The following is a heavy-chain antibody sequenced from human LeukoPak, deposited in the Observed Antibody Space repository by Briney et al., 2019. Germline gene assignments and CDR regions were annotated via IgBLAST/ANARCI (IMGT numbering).Heavy chain of an antibody. CDR1: EYTFTSYY. J-gene: IGHJ6*03. CDR3: ARMGGVVAATLTPHYYYYMDV. CDR2: INPSGGST. V-gene: IGHV1-46*01. Sequence: GASVKVSCKASEYTFTSYYMHWVRQAPGQGLEWMGIINPSGGSTSYAQKFQGRVTMTRDMSTSTAYMELRSLRSEDTAVYYCARMGGVVAATLTPHYYYYMDVWGKGTTVTVSS. D-gene: IGHD2-15*01.